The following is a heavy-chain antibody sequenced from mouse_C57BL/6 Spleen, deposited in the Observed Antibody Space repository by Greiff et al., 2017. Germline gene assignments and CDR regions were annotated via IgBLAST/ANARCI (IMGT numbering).Heavy chain of an antibody. CDR1: GFSLTSYG. D-gene: IGHD1-1*01. V-gene: IGHV2-6-1*01. Sequence: VQLQQSGPGLVAPSQSLSITCTVSGFSLTSYGVHWVRQPPGKGLGWLVVIWSDGSTTYNSALKSRLSISKDNSKSQVFLKMNSLQTDDTAMYYCARHHYGSSYWYFDVWGTGTTVTVSS. J-gene: IGHJ1*03. CDR2: IWSDGST. CDR3: ARHHYGSSYWYFDV.